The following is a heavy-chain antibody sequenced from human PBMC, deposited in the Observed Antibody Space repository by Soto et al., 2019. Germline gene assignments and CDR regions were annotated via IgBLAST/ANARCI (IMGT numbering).Heavy chain of an antibody. J-gene: IGHJ3*02. V-gene: IGHV3-33*01. D-gene: IGHD3-9*01. Sequence: QVQLVESGGGVVQPGRSLRLSCAASGFTFSSYGMHWVRQAPGKGLEWVAVIWYDGSNKYYADSVKGRFTISRDNSKNTLYLQMNSLRAEDTAVYYCARDYDILTGESAFDIWGQGTMVTVSS. CDR1: GFTFSSYG. CDR3: ARDYDILTGESAFDI. CDR2: IWYDGSNK.